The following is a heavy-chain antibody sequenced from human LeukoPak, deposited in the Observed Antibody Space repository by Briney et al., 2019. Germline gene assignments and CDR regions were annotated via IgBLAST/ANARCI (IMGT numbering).Heavy chain of an antibody. V-gene: IGHV4-39*07. D-gene: IGHD3-10*01. J-gene: IGHJ5*02. CDR1: GGSISSSSYY. CDR2: INHSGST. Sequence: ASETLSLTCTVSGGSISSSSYYWGWIRQPPGKGLEWIGEINHSGSTNYNPSFKSRVAISVDTSRNQLSLKLSSVTAADTAVYYCARGPDSGSYFAWFDPWGQGTLVTVSS. CDR3: ARGPDSGSYFAWFDP.